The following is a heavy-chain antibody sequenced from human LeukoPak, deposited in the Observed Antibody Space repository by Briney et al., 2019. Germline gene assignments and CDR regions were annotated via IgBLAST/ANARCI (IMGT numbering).Heavy chain of an antibody. D-gene: IGHD1-26*01. Sequence: SETLSLTCTVSGGSISSGSYYWSWIRQPAGKGLEWIGRIYTSGSTNYNPSLKSRVTISVDTSKNQFSLKLSSVTAADTAVYYCARDFSWELPFDYWGQGTLVTVSS. CDR1: GGSISSGSYY. J-gene: IGHJ4*02. CDR2: IYTSGST. V-gene: IGHV4-61*02. CDR3: ARDFSWELPFDY.